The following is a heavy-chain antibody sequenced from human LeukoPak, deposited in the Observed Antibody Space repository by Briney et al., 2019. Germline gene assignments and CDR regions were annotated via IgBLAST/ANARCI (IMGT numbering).Heavy chain of an antibody. D-gene: IGHD6-13*01. CDR3: ARVMRYSSSWIDY. CDR2: SNWNGGST. CDR1: GFTFDDYG. V-gene: IGHV3-20*04. J-gene: IGHJ4*02. Sequence: GGPLRLSCAASGFTFDDYGMSWVRQAPGKGLEWVSGSNWNGGSTGYADSVKGRFTIPRDNAKNSLYLQMNSLRAEDTALYYCARVMRYSSSWIDYWGQGTLVTVSS.